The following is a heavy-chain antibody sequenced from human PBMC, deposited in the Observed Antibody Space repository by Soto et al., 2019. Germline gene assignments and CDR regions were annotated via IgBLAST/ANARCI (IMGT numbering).Heavy chain of an antibody. D-gene: IGHD3-22*01. Sequence: SETLSLTCTVSGGSISSSSYYWGWIRQPPGKGLEWIGSIYYSGSTYYNQSLKSRVTISVDTSKNQFYLKLSSVTAADSAVYYCARLVYDSSGYRPGWGQGTLVTVSS. CDR2: IYYSGST. V-gene: IGHV4-39*01. CDR3: ARLVYDSSGYRPG. CDR1: GGSISSSSYY. J-gene: IGHJ4*02.